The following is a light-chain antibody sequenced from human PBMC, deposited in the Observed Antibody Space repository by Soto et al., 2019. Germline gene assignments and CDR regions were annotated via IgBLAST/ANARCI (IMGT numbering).Light chain of an antibody. V-gene: IGKV3-11*01. CDR1: QSVSSN. CDR3: QQRSNWPST. CDR2: GAS. Sequence: EIVMTQSPATLSVSPGERATLSCRVSQSVSSNLAWYQQKPGQAPRLLIYGASTRATGIPARFSGSGSGTDFTLTITSLEPEDFAVYYCQQRSNWPSTFGGGTKVEIK. J-gene: IGKJ4*01.